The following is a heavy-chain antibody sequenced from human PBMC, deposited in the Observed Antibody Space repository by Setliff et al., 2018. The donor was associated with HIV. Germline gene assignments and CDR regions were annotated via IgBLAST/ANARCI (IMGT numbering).Heavy chain of an antibody. D-gene: IGHD6-19*01. J-gene: IGHJ5*02. CDR2: IDHSGST. V-gene: IGHV4-34*01. CDR1: GGSFNDYY. CDR3: ASSSGWYGAAQFDP. Sequence: SETLSLTCAVYGGSFNDYYWTWIRQPPGKGLEWIGEIDHSGSTKYHASLKSRVTISLDTSKNQFSLKLSSLTAADTAVYYGASSSGWYGAAQFDPWGQGTRVTVSS.